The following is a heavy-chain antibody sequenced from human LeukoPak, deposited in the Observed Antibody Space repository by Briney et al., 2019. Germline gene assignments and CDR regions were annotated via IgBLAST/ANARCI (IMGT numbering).Heavy chain of an antibody. CDR3: AAAAAGYYFDY. J-gene: IGHJ4*02. D-gene: IGHD6-13*01. CDR2: ISSSSSTI. V-gene: IGHV3-48*01. Sequence: GGSLRLSCAASGFTFSSYSMNWVRQAPGKGLEWVSYISSSSSTIDYADFVKGRFTISRDNAKNALYLQMNSLRAEDTAVYYCAAAAAGYYFDYWGQGTLVTVSS. CDR1: GFTFSSYS.